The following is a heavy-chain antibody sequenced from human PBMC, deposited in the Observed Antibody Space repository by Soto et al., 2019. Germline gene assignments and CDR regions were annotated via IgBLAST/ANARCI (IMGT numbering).Heavy chain of an antibody. Sequence: SETLSLTCTVSGGSISSGGYYWSWIRQHPGKGLEWIGYIYYSGSTYYNPSLKSRVTISVDTSKNQFSLKLSSVTAADTAVYYCARRLADDDVSYWYFDLWGRGTLVTVSS. CDR3: ARRLADDDVSYWYFDL. D-gene: IGHD6-19*01. CDR2: IYYSGST. V-gene: IGHV4-31*03. CDR1: GGSISSGGYY. J-gene: IGHJ2*01.